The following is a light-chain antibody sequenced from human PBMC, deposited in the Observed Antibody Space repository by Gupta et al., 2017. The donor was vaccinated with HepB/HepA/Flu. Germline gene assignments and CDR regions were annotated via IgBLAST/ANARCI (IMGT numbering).Light chain of an antibody. J-gene: IGLJ2*01. V-gene: IGLV1-47*01. Sequence: QSVLTQPPSASGTPGQGVTISCSGSASNIGTNHVSWYQQLPGTATKLLIYRNNQRPPGVPDRFAVSKSGTSASLDISGLRSEDGADYYWEEWDDRVSGPVFGGGTKLTVL. CDR3: EEWDDRVSGPV. CDR2: RNN. CDR1: ASNIGTNH.